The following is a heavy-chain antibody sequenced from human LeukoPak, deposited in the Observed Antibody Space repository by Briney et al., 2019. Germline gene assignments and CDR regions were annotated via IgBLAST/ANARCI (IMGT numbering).Heavy chain of an antibody. CDR3: ARRVRGWHYFDY. J-gene: IGHJ4*02. D-gene: IGHD6-19*01. CDR2: IYSGGST. CDR1: GFTVSSNY. Sequence: GGSLRLSCAASGFTVSSNYMSWVRQAPGKGLEWVSVIYSGGSTYYADSVKGRFTISRDNSKNTLYLQMNSLRAEDTAVYYCARRVRGWHYFDYWGQGTLVTVSS. V-gene: IGHV3-53*01.